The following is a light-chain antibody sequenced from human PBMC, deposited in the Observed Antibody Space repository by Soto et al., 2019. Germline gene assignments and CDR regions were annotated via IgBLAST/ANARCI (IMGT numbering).Light chain of an antibody. V-gene: IGKV3D-15*03. J-gene: IGKJ1*01. Sequence: IVLTQSPATLSVSPGEKATLSCRASQSISSNLAWYQQKPGQAPRLLIYGASGRATGIPDRFSGSGSGTDFTVKMCLLSPEEFAVYYYQDYDSSRVFGQGTKVDIK. CDR3: QDYDSSRV. CDR2: GAS. CDR1: QSISSN.